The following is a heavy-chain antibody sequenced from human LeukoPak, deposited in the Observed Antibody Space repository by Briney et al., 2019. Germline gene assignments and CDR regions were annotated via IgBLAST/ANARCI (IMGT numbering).Heavy chain of an antibody. CDR3: ATYSRGYYYMDV. D-gene: IGHD2-15*01. J-gene: IGHJ6*03. Sequence: ASVKVSCKVSGYTLTELSMHWVRQAPGKGLEWMGGFDPEDGETIYAQRFQGRVTMTEDTSTDTAYMELSSLRSEDTAVYYCATYSRGYYYMDVWGKGTTVTVSS. V-gene: IGHV1-24*01. CDR1: GYTLTELS. CDR2: FDPEDGET.